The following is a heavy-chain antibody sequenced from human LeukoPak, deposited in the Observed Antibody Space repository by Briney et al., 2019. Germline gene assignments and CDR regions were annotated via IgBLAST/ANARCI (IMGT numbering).Heavy chain of an antibody. Sequence: SETLSLTCTVSGGSISSGYYWGWIRQPPGKGLEWIGSVYHSGDIYNNPSLKSRVTISVDTSKNQFSLKLSSVTAADTAVYYCARESGGRWFDPWGQGTLVTVSS. CDR3: ARESGGRWFDP. CDR2: VYHSGDI. V-gene: IGHV4-38-2*02. J-gene: IGHJ5*02. D-gene: IGHD3-10*01. CDR1: GGSISSGYY.